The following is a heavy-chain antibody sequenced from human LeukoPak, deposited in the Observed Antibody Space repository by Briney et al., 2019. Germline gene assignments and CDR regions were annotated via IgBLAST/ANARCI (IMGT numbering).Heavy chain of an antibody. Sequence: SQTLSLTCVISGDSVSSNSATWNWIRQSPSRGLEWLGSTYYRSKWYNDYVVSMKSRITINPDTSKNQFSLHLNSVTPEDTAVYYCARDPAYSSGWTRNAFDIWGQGTMVTVSS. CDR3: ARDPAYSSGWTRNAFDI. CDR2: TYYRSKWYN. D-gene: IGHD6-19*01. V-gene: IGHV6-1*01. CDR1: GDSVSSNSAT. J-gene: IGHJ3*02.